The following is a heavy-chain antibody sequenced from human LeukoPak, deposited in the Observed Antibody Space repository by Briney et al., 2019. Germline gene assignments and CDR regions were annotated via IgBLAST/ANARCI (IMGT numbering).Heavy chain of an antibody. CDR1: GFTVSSNY. CDR3: AKGGTYYGSGSYYRFGYYFDY. Sequence: GGSLRLSCAASGFTVSSNYMSWVRQAPGKGLEWVSIIYSGGSTFYADSVKGRFTISRDNSKNTLYLQMNSLRAEDTAVYYCAKGGTYYGSGSYYRFGYYFDYWGQGTLVTVSS. D-gene: IGHD3-10*01. V-gene: IGHV3-53*01. J-gene: IGHJ4*02. CDR2: IYSGGST.